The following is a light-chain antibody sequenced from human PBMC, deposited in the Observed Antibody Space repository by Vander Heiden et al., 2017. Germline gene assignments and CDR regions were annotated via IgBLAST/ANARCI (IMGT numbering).Light chain of an antibody. Sequence: SPLAHPASVSGSPGQSITISCTGTSSDVGGYNYVSWYQQHPGKAPKLMIYEVSNRPSGVSNRFSGSKSGNTASLTISGLQAEDEADYYCSSYTSSSTVVFGGGTKLTVL. V-gene: IGLV2-14*01. CDR1: SSDVGGYNY. J-gene: IGLJ2*01. CDR3: SSYTSSSTVV. CDR2: EVS.